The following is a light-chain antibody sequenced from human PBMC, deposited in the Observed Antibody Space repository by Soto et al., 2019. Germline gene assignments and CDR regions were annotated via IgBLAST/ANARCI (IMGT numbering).Light chain of an antibody. V-gene: IGKV1-39*01. CDR3: QQSYSTPL. J-gene: IGKJ4*01. Sequence: DIQMTQSPSSLSASVGDRVTITCRASQSISDYLNWYQQKPGKAPKLLIFAASSLQSGVPSRFSGSGSGTDFTLTISSLQPEDFATYYGQQSYSTPLFGGGTKVEIK. CDR1: QSISDY. CDR2: AAS.